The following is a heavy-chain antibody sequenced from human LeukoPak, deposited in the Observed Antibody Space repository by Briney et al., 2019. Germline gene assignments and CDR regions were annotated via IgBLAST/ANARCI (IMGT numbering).Heavy chain of an antibody. CDR3: ARVFRGVVTPTYAFDI. J-gene: IGHJ3*02. CDR2: IYTSGST. V-gene: IGHV4-61*02. Sequence: PSETLSLTCTVSGGSISSGSYYWSWIRQPAGTGLEWIGRIYTSGSTNYNPSLKSRVTISVDTSKNQFSLKLSSVTAADTAVYYCARVFRGVVTPTYAFDIWGQGTMVTVSS. CDR1: GGSISSGSYY. D-gene: IGHD4-23*01.